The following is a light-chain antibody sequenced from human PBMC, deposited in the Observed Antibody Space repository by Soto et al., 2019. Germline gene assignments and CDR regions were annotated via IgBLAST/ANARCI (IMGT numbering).Light chain of an antibody. CDR1: QSLLHSNGYNY. CDR3: IQALQTPRT. V-gene: IGKV2-28*01. CDR2: LGS. J-gene: IGKJ2*01. Sequence: DLVMTQSPLSLPVTPGEPASISCRSSQSLLHSNGYNYFDWYLQKPGQSPQLLIYLGSNRASGVXDXXSGSGSGTDFTLKISRVEAEDVGVYYCIQALQTPRTFGQGTKLEIK.